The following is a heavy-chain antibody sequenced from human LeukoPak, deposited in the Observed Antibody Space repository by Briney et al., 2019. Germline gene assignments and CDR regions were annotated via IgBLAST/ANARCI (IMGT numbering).Heavy chain of an antibody. Sequence: SCKASGGTFSSYAMHWVRQAPGKGLEWVAVISYDGSNKYYADSVKGRFTISRDNSKNTLYLQMNSLRAEDTAVYYCARPPSSSWHYFDYWGQGTLVTVSS. CDR1: GGTFSSYA. CDR2: ISYDGSNK. CDR3: ARPPSSSWHYFDY. D-gene: IGHD6-13*01. V-gene: IGHV3-30*04. J-gene: IGHJ4*02.